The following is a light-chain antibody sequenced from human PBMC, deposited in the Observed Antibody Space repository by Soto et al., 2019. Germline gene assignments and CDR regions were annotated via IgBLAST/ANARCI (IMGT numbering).Light chain of an antibody. CDR3: SSYTTANTYV. CDR1: SNDVGGYDY. Sequence: QSALTQPASVSGSPGHSITISCTGTSNDVGGYDYVSWYQQHPGKAPKLVIYEVSHRPSGISDRFSGSKSGNTASLTISGLQVEDEADYYCSSYTTANTYVFGTGTKLTVL. V-gene: IGLV2-14*01. J-gene: IGLJ1*01. CDR2: EVS.